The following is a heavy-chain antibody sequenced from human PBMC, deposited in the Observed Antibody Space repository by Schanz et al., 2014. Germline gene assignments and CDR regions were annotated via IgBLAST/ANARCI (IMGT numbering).Heavy chain of an antibody. Sequence: QVQVVQSGGGLVKPGGSLRLSCAASGFPFSDYFMAWIRQPPGRGLEWVSYIGNGGVTIYYADSVKGRFTISSDSSKNTLYLQMSSLRADDTAVYYCAKAADWPVTRFDPWGQGTLVTVSS. D-gene: IGHD3-9*01. CDR3: AKAADWPVTRFDP. J-gene: IGHJ5*02. CDR2: IGNGGVTI. CDR1: GFPFSDYF. V-gene: IGHV3-11*01.